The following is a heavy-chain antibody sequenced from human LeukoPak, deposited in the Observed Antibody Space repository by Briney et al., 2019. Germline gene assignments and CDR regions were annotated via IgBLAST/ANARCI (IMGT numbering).Heavy chain of an antibody. CDR2: ISGSGGST. V-gene: IGHV3-23*01. Sequence: QPGGSLRLSCAASGFIFSSYAMSWVRQAPGKGLEWVSAISGSGGSTYYADSVKGRFTIPRDNSKNTLYLQMNSLRAEDTAVYSCAKRYGSGSYYTDWGQGTLVTVSS. CDR3: AKRYGSGSYYTD. CDR1: GFIFSSYA. J-gene: IGHJ4*02. D-gene: IGHD3-10*01.